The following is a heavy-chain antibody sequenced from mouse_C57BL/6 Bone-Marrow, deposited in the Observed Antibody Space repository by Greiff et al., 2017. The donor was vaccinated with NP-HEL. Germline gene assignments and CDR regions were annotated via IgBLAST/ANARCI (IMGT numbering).Heavy chain of an antibody. CDR2: IDPEDGET. D-gene: IGHD1-1*01. Sequence: EVMLVDSGAELVKPGASVTLSCTASGFNIKDYYMHWVKQRTEQGLEWIGRIDPEDGETKYAPKFQGKATITADTSSNTAYLQLSSLTSEDTAVYYCASQVGDGSSYVDWYFDVWGTGTTVTVSS. CDR3: ASQVGDGSSYVDWYFDV. J-gene: IGHJ1*03. V-gene: IGHV14-2*01. CDR1: GFNIKDYY.